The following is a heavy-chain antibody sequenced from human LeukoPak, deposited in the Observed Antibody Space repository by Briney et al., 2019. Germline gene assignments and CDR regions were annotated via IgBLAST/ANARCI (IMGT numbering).Heavy chain of an antibody. J-gene: IGHJ3*01. D-gene: IGHD2-15*01. CDR2: INHSGST. CDR3: ARVPRYCSGGSCPSDAFDV. V-gene: IGHV4-34*01. CDR1: GGSFSGYY. Sequence: SETLSLTCAVYGGSFSGYYWSWIRQPPGKGLEWIGEINHSGSTNYNPSLKSRVTISVDTSKNQFSLKLSSVTAADTAVYYCARVPRYCSGGSCPSDAFDVWGQGTMVTVSS.